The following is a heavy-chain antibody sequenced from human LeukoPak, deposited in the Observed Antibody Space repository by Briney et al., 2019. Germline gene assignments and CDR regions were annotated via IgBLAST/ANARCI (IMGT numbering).Heavy chain of an antibody. D-gene: IGHD2-2*01. J-gene: IGHJ4*02. CDR2: IIPIFGTA. Sequence: ASVKVSCKASGGTFSSYAISWVRQAPGQGLEWMGGIIPIFGTANYAQKFQGRVTITTDESTSTAYMELSSLRSEDTAVYYCARIGVCSSTSCPFDYWGQGTLVTVSS. CDR1: GGTFSSYA. V-gene: IGHV1-69*05. CDR3: ARIGVCSSTSCPFDY.